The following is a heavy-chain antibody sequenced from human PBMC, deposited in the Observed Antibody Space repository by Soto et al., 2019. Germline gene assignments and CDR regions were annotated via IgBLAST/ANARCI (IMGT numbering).Heavy chain of an antibody. CDR3: ARTLGSAHYYDSSGYYYGSSYFDY. D-gene: IGHD3-22*01. J-gene: IGHJ4*02. CDR1: GFSLSNARMG. Sequence: SGPTLVNPTETLTLTCTVSGFSLSNARMGVSWIRQPPGKALEWLAHIFSNDEKSYSTSLKSRLTISKDTSKSQVVLTMTNMDPVDTATYYCARTLGSAHYYDSSGYYYGSSYFDYWGQGTLVTVSS. CDR2: IFSNDEK. V-gene: IGHV2-26*01.